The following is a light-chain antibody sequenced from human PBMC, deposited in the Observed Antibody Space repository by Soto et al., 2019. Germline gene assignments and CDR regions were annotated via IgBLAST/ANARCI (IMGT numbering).Light chain of an antibody. J-gene: IGKJ1*01. Sequence: DIQMTQSPSTLSASVGDRVTITCRASQSISSWLAWYQQKPGKAPKLLIYAASGLASGAPSRFSGSVSGTEFTLTISSLQPDDFATYYCQRYDTYSWTFGQGTKV. CDR1: QSISSW. V-gene: IGKV1-5*03. CDR2: AAS. CDR3: QRYDTYSWT.